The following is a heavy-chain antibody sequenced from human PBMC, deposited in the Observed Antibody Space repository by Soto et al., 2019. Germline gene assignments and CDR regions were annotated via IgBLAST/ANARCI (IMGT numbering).Heavy chain of an antibody. V-gene: IGHV1-3*01. CDR2: INXALGNK. CDR1: GYTFTNYA. Sequence: XVKVSCKASGYTFTNYAMHWVRQAPGQRPAAXGWINXALGNKNYSKXXQGRVTITTXTSASTPSMELSSLRSEDTAVYYCARDTAPSDVRGQGTTVTV. CDR3: ARDTAPSDV. D-gene: IGHD4-17*01. J-gene: IGHJ6*02.